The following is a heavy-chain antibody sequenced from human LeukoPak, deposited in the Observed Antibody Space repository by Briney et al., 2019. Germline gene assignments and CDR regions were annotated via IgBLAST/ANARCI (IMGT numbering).Heavy chain of an antibody. J-gene: IGHJ3*02. Sequence: PGGSPRLSCAASGFTFSSYAMSWVRQAPGKGLEWVSAISGSGGSTYYADSVKGRFTISRDNSKNTLYLQMNSLRAKDTAVYYCAKGAMIVVVSDAFDIWGQGTMVTVSS. D-gene: IGHD3-22*01. CDR2: ISGSGGST. V-gene: IGHV3-23*01. CDR3: AKGAMIVVVSDAFDI. CDR1: GFTFSSYA.